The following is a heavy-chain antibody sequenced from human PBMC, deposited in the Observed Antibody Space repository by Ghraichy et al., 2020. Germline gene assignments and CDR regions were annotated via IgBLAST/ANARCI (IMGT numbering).Heavy chain of an antibody. CDR3: ARVHYGSGRGLYYYYGMDV. CDR1: GGSISSYY. CDR2: IYYSGST. Sequence: SETLSLTCTVSGGSISSYYWSWIRQPPGKGLEWIGYIYYSGSTNYNPSLKSRVTISVDTSKNQFSLKLSSVTAADTAVYYCARVHYGSGRGLYYYYGMDVWGQGTTVTVSS. D-gene: IGHD3-10*01. V-gene: IGHV4-59*01. J-gene: IGHJ6*02.